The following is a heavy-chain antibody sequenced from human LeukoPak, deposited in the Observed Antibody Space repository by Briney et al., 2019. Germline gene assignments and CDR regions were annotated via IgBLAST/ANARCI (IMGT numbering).Heavy chain of an antibody. Sequence: GASVKVSFKASGYTFTGYYMHWVRQAPGRGLEWMGWINPNSGGTSYAQSFQGRVTMTRYTSISTAYMELSSLTSDDTAEYFCARAAYCGGDCYWYFDSWGQGTLVTVSS. J-gene: IGHJ4*02. V-gene: IGHV1-2*02. CDR3: ARAAYCGGDCYWYFDS. CDR1: GYTFTGYY. CDR2: INPNSGGT. D-gene: IGHD2-21*02.